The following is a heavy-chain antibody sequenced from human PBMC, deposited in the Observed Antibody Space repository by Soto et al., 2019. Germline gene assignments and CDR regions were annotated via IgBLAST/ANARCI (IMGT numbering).Heavy chain of an antibody. D-gene: IGHD3-3*01. J-gene: IGHJ3*02. V-gene: IGHV4-59*01. CDR2: IYYSGST. CDR3: AREYPWRAFDI. Sequence: SETLSLTCTVSGGSISSYCWSWIRQPPGKGLEWIGYIYYSGSTNYNPSLKSRVTISVDTSKNQFSLKLSSVTAADTAVYYCAREYPWRAFDIWGQGTMVTVSS. CDR1: GGSISSYC.